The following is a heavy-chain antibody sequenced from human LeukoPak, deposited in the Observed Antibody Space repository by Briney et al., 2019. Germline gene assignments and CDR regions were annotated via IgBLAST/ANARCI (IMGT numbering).Heavy chain of an antibody. CDR1: AFTFSTYS. D-gene: IGHD2-21*02. Sequence: GGSLRLSCAASAFTFSTYSTRCVRHAPGKWLECVLYISMSSSTIYYADSVKGRFTISRDNAKNSLDLRMNRLRDEDTAGYYCAREWEAYCGGDCYPFDIWGQGTMVTVSS. CDR3: AREWEAYCGGDCYPFDI. V-gene: IGHV3-48*02. CDR2: ISMSSSTI. J-gene: IGHJ3*02.